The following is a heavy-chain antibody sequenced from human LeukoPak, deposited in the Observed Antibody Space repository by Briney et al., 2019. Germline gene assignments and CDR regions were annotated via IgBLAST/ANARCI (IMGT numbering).Heavy chain of an antibody. V-gene: IGHV3-23*01. CDR1: GFTFSSYA. Sequence: PRGSLRLSCAASGFTFSSYAMSWVRQAPGKGLEWVSAISGSGGSTYYADSVKGRFTISRDNSKNTLCLQMNSLRAEDTAVYYCANIVVVVAATSDFDYWGQGTLVTVSS. CDR2: ISGSGGST. J-gene: IGHJ4*02. D-gene: IGHD2-15*01. CDR3: ANIVVVVAATSDFDY.